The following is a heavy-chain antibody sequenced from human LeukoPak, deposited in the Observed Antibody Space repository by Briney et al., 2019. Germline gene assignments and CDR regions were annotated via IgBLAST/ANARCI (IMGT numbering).Heavy chain of an antibody. CDR1: VGSISGYY. D-gene: IGHD3-3*01. CDR2: IYHSGST. Sequence: KSSETLSLTCIVTVGSISGYYWSWIRQPPGKGLEWIGYIYHSGSTIYNPSLKSRFTISVDPSKNQFSLKLTTVTAADTGVYYCATFFWSGSKRLDYWGQGTVVTVSS. J-gene: IGHJ4*02. CDR3: ATFFWSGSKRLDY. V-gene: IGHV4-59*08.